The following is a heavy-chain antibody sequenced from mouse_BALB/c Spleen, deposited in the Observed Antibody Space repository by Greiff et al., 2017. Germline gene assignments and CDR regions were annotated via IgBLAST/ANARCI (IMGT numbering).Heavy chain of an antibody. V-gene: IGHV1-14*01. D-gene: IGHD1-1*01. CDR1: GYTFTSYD. CDR2: INPYNDGT. CDR3: ARCLLRSSSSFDY. Sequence: EVKLMESGPELVKPGASVKMSCKASGYTFTSYDMHWVKQKPGQGLEWIGYINPYNDGTKYNEKFKGKATLTSDKSSSTAYMELSSLTSEDSAVYYCARCLLRSSSSFDYWGQGTTLTVSS. J-gene: IGHJ2*01.